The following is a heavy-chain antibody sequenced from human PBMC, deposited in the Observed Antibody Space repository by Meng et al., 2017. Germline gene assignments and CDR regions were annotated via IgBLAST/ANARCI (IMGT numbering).Heavy chain of an antibody. CDR2: IYWDDDK. V-gene: IGHV2-5*02. CDR3: AHRRGDSREGWFDP. CDR1: GFSLSTSGVG. D-gene: IGHD2-21*02. J-gene: IGHJ5*02. Sequence: TLKGSGPTLVKPTPNLTLPSTFSGFSLSTSGVGVGWIRQPPGKALEWLALIYWDDDKRYSPSLKSRLTITKDTSKNQVVLTMTNMDPVDTATYYCAHRRGDSREGWFDPWGQGTLVTVSS.